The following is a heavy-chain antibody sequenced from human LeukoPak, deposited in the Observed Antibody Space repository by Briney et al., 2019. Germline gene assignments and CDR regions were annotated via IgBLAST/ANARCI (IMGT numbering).Heavy chain of an antibody. V-gene: IGHV1-2*02. CDR2: INPNSGGT. CDR3: ARALGIAAAGTGYDY. D-gene: IGHD6-13*01. CDR1: GYTFTGYY. J-gene: IGHJ4*02. Sequence: ASVKASCKASGYTFTGYYMHWVRQAPGQGLEWMGWINPNSGGTNYAQKFQGRVTMTRDTSISTAYMELSRLRSDDTAVYYCARALGIAAAGTGYDYWGQGTLVTVSS.